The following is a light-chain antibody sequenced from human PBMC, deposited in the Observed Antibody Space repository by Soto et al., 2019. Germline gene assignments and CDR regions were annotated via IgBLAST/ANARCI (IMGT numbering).Light chain of an antibody. J-gene: IGLJ2*01. V-gene: IGLV3-25*03. CDR3: QSADSSGTVV. CDR1: TLPKQY. CDR2: KDN. Sequence: SYELTQPPSVSVSPGQTARITCSGDTLPKQYGYLEQYGYWYQQKPGQAPVMVIYKDNERPSGIPERFSGSSSGTTVTLTIGGVQAEDEADYYCQSADSSGTVVFGGGTKLTVL.